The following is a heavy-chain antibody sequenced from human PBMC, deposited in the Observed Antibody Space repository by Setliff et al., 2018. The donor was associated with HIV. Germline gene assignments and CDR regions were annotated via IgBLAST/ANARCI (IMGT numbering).Heavy chain of an antibody. D-gene: IGHD3-9*01. J-gene: IGHJ4*02. V-gene: IGHV3-21*01. CDR2: ITRSGSHR. CDR1: GFIFSAYS. Sequence: GSLRLSCAASGFIFSAYSMVWVRQAPGKGLEWVSSITRSGSHRFSAGSVKGRFTISRDNPKNSLFLQMSSLRVEDTAVYYCARCGSYDILTGLCDYWGQGTLVTVSS. CDR3: ARCGSYDILTGLCDY.